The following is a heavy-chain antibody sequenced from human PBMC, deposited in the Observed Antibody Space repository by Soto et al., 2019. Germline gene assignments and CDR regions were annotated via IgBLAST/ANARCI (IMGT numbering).Heavy chain of an antibody. CDR2: ISYSGST. CDR1: GGSISSGNYY. D-gene: IGHD3-9*01. J-gene: IGHJ3*02. V-gene: IGHV4-30-4*01. CDR3: ARALILTGYYIHDAFDI. Sequence: SETLSLTCTVSGGSISSGNYYWSWIRQPPGKGLEWIGFISYSGSTYYNLSLKSRITISVDTSKNQFSLNLSFVTAADTAVYYCARALILTGYYIHDAFDIWGQGTMVTVSS.